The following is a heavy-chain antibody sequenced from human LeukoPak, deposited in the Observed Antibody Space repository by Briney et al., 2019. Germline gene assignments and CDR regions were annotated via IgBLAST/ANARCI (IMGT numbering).Heavy chain of an antibody. J-gene: IGHJ4*02. V-gene: IGHV3-53*01. CDR2: IFSGGST. D-gene: IGHD4-17*01. CDR3: AREAVTRNYLDY. Sequence: QPGGSLRLSCAASGFTFSSYAMSWVRQAPGKGLEWVSIIFSGGSTYYADSVKGRFTISRDNSKNTLYLQMNSLRAEDTAVYYCAREAVTRNYLDYWGQGTLVTVSS. CDR1: GFTFSSYA.